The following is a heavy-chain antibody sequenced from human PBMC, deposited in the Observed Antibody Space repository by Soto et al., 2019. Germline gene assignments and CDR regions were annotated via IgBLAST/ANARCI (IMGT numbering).Heavy chain of an antibody. CDR3: ARAPKYYGDHSLIAFDI. Sequence: QVQLQQSGPGLVKPSQTLSLTCAISGDSVSSNSAAWNWIRQSPSRGLEWLGRTYYRSKWYNDYAVSVKSRITINPDTSKNQFSLQLNSVTPEDTAVYYCARAPKYYGDHSLIAFDIWGQGTMVTVSS. V-gene: IGHV6-1*01. CDR2: TYYRSKWYN. J-gene: IGHJ3*02. CDR1: GDSVSSNSAA. D-gene: IGHD4-17*01.